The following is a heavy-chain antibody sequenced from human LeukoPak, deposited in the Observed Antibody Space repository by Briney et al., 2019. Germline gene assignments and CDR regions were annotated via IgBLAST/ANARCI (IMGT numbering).Heavy chain of an antibody. J-gene: IGHJ4*02. V-gene: IGHV3-23*01. CDR2: ISSSGHST. Sequence: GGSLRLSCAASGFTFTDYAMSWVRQVPGKGLEWVSPISSSGHSTYYTDSVKGRFTVPRDNSENTVFLQMNSLRAEDTAIYNCAKDSSSSGWASTTDYWGQGTLVTVSS. D-gene: IGHD6-19*01. CDR3: AKDSSSSGWASTTDY. CDR1: GFTFTDYA.